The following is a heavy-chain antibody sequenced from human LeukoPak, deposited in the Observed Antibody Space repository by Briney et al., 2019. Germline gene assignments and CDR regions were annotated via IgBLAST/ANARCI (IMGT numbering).Heavy chain of an antibody. CDR3: ARRRILGSGYDAVDY. V-gene: IGHV1-2*02. J-gene: IGHJ4*02. CDR1: GYTVTGYY. D-gene: IGHD5-12*01. Sequence: GASVKVSCKASGYTVTGYYIHWVRQAPGQGLEWMGWINPSTTGTNYAQRFQGRVTMTRDTSITTAYMDLSRLISDDTAVYYCARRRILGSGYDAVDYWGQGTLVTVSS. CDR2: INPSTTGT.